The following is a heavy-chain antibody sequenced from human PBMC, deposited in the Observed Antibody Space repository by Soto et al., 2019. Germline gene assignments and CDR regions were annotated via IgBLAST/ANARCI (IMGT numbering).Heavy chain of an antibody. CDR2: IYYSGST. D-gene: IGHD6-19*01. Sequence: SKTLSLTCTVSGGSISSYYWSWIRQPPGKGLGWIGYIYYSGSTNYNPSLKSRVTISVDTSKNQFSLKLSSVTAADTAVYYCARVNGLYGHGIHVWGQGTTVTVS. J-gene: IGHJ6*02. CDR1: GGSISSYY. CDR3: ARVNGLYGHGIHV. V-gene: IGHV4-59*01.